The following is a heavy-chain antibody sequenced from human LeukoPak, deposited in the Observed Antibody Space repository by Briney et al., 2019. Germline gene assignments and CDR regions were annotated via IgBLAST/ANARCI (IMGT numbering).Heavy chain of an antibody. D-gene: IGHD6-6*01. Sequence: SETLSLTCTVSGGSISSSSYYWGWIRQPPGKGLEWIGSIYYSGSTYYNPSLKSRVTISVDTSKNQFSLKLSSVTAADTAVYYCARHREQLLILDYWGQGTLVTVSS. CDR1: GGSISSSSYY. J-gene: IGHJ4*02. CDR3: ARHREQLLILDY. V-gene: IGHV4-39*01. CDR2: IYYSGST.